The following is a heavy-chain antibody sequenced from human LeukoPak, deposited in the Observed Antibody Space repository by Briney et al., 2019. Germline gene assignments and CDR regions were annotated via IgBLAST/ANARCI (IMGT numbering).Heavy chain of an antibody. CDR2: IYYSGST. CDR3: AGEDWELHAFDI. D-gene: IGHD1-26*01. Sequence: PSQTLSLTCTVSGGSISSGSYYWSWIRQPAGKGLEWIGYIYYSGSTNYNPSLKSRVTISVDTSKNQFSLKLSSVTAADTAVYYCAGEDWELHAFDIWGQGTMVTVSS. CDR1: GGSISSGSYY. V-gene: IGHV4-61*10. J-gene: IGHJ3*02.